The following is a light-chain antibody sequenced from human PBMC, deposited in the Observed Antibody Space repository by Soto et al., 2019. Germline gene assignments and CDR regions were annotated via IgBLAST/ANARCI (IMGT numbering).Light chain of an antibody. Sequence: EIVMTQSPATLSVSPGERATLSCRASQSVSSNLAWYQQKPGQAPRLLIYGASTRATGIPARFSGGGSGTEFTLTISSLQSEDFAVYYCQQYNNGPPTFGQGTKVDIK. CDR2: GAS. CDR3: QQYNNGPPT. CDR1: QSVSSN. J-gene: IGKJ1*01. V-gene: IGKV3-15*01.